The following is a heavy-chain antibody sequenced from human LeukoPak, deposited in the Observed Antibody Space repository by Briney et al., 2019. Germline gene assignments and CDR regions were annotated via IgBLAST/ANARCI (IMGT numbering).Heavy chain of an antibody. J-gene: IGHJ4*02. Sequence: PGGSLRLSCSASGFTFSRYGVLWVRQGPGKGLEYVSAINYNGDSTYYADSVKGRFTISRDNSNNTLFLQMSSLRPEDTAVYYCVRTDCGGDCYSRYWGRGTLVIVSS. CDR2: INYNGDST. CDR1: GFTFSRYG. V-gene: IGHV3-64D*06. CDR3: VRTDCGGDCYSRY. D-gene: IGHD2-21*02.